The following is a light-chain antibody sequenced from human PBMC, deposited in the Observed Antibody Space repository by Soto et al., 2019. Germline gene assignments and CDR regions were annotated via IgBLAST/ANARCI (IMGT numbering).Light chain of an antibody. CDR1: QGITTD. V-gene: IGKV1-17*01. CDR3: LQYYSYPYT. CDR2: AAA. Sequence: DIQMTQSPSSLSASVGDRVTITCRASQGITTDFAWYQQIPGKAPKRLIYAAASLQSGVPSRFSGSGSGTEFTLTISSLQPEDFATYYCLQYYSYPYTFGQGTKLEIK. J-gene: IGKJ2*01.